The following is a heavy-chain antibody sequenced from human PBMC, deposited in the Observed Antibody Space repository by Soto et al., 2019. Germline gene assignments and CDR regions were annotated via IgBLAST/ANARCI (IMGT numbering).Heavy chain of an antibody. Sequence: LRLSCAASGFSFSSYWMSWVRQAPGKGLEWVANIKQDGSEEYYVDSVKGRFTISRDNAKKSLYLQMNSLRAEDTAVYYCARDGALQRYCCGPRCYERDSYYGMDTWGQGTTVTVSS. D-gene: IGHD2-2*01. V-gene: IGHV3-7*01. CDR2: IKQDGSEE. J-gene: IGHJ6*02. CDR1: GFSFSSYW. CDR3: ARDGALQRYCCGPRCYERDSYYGMDT.